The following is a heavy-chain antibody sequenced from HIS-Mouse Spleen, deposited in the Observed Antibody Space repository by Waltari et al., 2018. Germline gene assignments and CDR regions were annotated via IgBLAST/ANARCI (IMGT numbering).Heavy chain of an antibody. D-gene: IGHD6-13*01. CDR1: GYTFTGYY. V-gene: IGHV1-2*02. J-gene: IGHJ4*02. CDR3: ARSPSGSSWYDY. CDR2: SNPNRGGT. Sequence: QVQLVQSGAEVKKPGASVKVSCKASGYTFTGYYMHWVRQAPGKGLEWMGGSNPNRGGTNDAQKVQGRVTMTRDTSISTAYMELSRLRSDDTAVYYCARSPSGSSWYDYWGQGTLVTVSS.